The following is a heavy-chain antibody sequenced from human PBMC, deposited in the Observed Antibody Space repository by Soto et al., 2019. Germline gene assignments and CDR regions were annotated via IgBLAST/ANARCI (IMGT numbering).Heavy chain of an antibody. D-gene: IGHD4-4*01. V-gene: IGHV4-31*03. CDR3: ARHPPPGSNFPYHFDY. CDR1: GGSISSGGYY. J-gene: IGHJ4*02. CDR2: IYYGGST. Sequence: QVQLQESGPGLVKPSQTLSLTCTVSGGSISSGGYYWSWIRQHPGKGLEGIGYIYYGGSTHYNPSLKSRVTISVDTSKNQFSLKLSSVTAADTAVYYCARHPPPGSNFPYHFDYWGQGTLVTVSS.